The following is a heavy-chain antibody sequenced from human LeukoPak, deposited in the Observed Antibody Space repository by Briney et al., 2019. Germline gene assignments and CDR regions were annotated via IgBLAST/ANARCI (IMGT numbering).Heavy chain of an antibody. V-gene: IGHV3-9*01. CDR2: ISWNSGSI. D-gene: IGHD2-15*01. Sequence: PGRSLRLSCAASGFTFDDYAMHWVRQAPGKGLEWVSGISWNSGSIGYADSVKGRFTISRDNAKNSLYLQMNSPRAEDTALYYCAKDDRRYCSGGSCYDLGYWGQGTLVTVSS. J-gene: IGHJ4*02. CDR3: AKDDRRYCSGGSCYDLGY. CDR1: GFTFDDYA.